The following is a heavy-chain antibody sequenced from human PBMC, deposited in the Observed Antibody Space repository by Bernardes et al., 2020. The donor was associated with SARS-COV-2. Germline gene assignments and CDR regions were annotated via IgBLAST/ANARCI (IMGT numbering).Heavy chain of an antibody. CDR1: GFPFHTSG. Sequence: GGSLRLSCAASGFPFHTSGTPWVLQSPGRGLEWVSSISGIGDTTGYAGAVKGRFFISRDNRNDILFLQMNSLKVDDSATYYCAKGKWGPSIVGPLDVWGQGTTVTVCS. CDR2: ISGIGDTT. V-gene: IGHV3-23*01. D-gene: IGHD2-15*01. J-gene: IGHJ6*02. CDR3: AKGKWGPSIVGPLDV.